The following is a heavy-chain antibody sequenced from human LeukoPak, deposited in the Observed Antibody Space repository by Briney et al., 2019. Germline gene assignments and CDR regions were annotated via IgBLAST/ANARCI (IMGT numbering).Heavy chain of an antibody. CDR1: GGTFSSYA. CDR2: IIPIFGTA. J-gene: IGHJ5*02. Sequence: GASVNVSCKASGGTFSSYAISWERQAPGQGLEWMGGIIPIFGTANYAQKFQGRVTITADESTSTAYMELSSLRSEDTAVYYCARDLPPYYDILTGYNWFDPWGQGTLVTVSS. CDR3: ARDLPPYYDILTGYNWFDP. V-gene: IGHV1-69*01. D-gene: IGHD3-9*01.